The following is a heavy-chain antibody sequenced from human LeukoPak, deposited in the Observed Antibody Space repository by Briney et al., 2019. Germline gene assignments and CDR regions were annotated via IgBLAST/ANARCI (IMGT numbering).Heavy chain of an antibody. CDR2: IIPIFGTA. D-gene: IGHD3-3*02. J-gene: IGHJ4*02. V-gene: IGHV1-69*05. CDR1: GGTFSSYA. Sequence: EASVKVSCKASGGTFSSYAISWVRQAPGQGLEWMGGIIPIFGTANYAQKFQGRVTITTDESTSTAYMELSSLRSEDTAVYYCARDYLFRWSHLWNWGQGTLVTVSS. CDR3: ARDYLFRWSHLWN.